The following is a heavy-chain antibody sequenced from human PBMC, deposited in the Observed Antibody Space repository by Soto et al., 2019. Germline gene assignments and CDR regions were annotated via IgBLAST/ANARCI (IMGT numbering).Heavy chain of an antibody. J-gene: IGHJ3*01. CDR2: ISTYNGKT. V-gene: IGHV1-18*04. Sequence: QGQLVQSGAGVKTPGASVKVSCHASGYTFTDYGINWVRQAPGQGLEWLAWISTYNGKTHHVSTVQGRLTLTTDTSTITVYMDLRSLRSDATAVYYFARGGRNYGPGAFDVWGQGTMVTVSS. CDR1: GYTFTDYG. CDR3: ARGGRNYGPGAFDV. D-gene: IGHD3-16*01.